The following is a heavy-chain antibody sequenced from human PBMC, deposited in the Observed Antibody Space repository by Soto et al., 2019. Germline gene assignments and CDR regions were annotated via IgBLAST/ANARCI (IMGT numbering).Heavy chain of an antibody. D-gene: IGHD6-6*01. CDR2: INPKTGDT. CDR1: GYTFTGYY. J-gene: IGHJ4*02. CDR3: VTGDHLVR. V-gene: IGHV1-2*02. Sequence: QMQLVQSGAEARKPGASVKVSCKTSGYTFTGYYLNWVRQAPGRGLEWVGWINPKTGDTNNAQKFQGRGNMTTDTSISTGYLELSRLKSYDTAVYYCVTGDHLVRWGQGTRVTVSS.